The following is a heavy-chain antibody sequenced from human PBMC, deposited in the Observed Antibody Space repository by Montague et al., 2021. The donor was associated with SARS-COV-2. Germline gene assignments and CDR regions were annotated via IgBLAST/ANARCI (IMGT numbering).Heavy chain of an antibody. D-gene: IGHD3-3*01. CDR3: ARESRLQYLEWSGSRYDYYGMDV. CDR1: GGSISTSF. J-gene: IGHJ6*02. Sequence: SETLSLTCTVSGGSISTSFWSWVRQPPGKGLEWIAFISFTGGTNYNPSLKGRVVVSIDTSKRQVSLKVNSVTAADSAVYYCARESRLQYLEWSGSRYDYYGMDVWGQGTTVTVSS. V-gene: IGHV4-59*01. CDR2: ISFTGGT.